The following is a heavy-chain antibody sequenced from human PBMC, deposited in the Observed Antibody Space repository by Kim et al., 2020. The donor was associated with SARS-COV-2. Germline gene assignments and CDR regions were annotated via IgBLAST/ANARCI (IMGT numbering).Heavy chain of an antibody. CDR2: IRSKAYGGTI. CDR1: GFTFGDYA. Sequence: GGSLRLSCTGSGFTFGDYAISWVRQAPGKGLEWVGFIRSKAYGGTIEYAASVKGRFTISREDSKSIAYLQMNSLKTEDTAVYYCSTTYRSSSGYWGQGTLVTVSS. V-gene: IGHV3-49*04. D-gene: IGHD6-13*01. J-gene: IGHJ4*02. CDR3: STTYRSSSGY.